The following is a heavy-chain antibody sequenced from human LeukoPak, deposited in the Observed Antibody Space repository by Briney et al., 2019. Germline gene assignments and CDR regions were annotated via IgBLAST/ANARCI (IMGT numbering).Heavy chain of an antibody. Sequence: GGSLRLSCAASGFTFSSYWMHWVRQAPGKGLVWVSRINSDGSSTSYADSVKGRFTISRDNSKNTPYLQMNSLRAEDTAVYYCAKSIWFGELEVVGDDAFDIWGQGTMVTVSS. CDR2: INSDGSST. CDR3: AKSIWFGELEVVGDDAFDI. CDR1: GFTFSSYW. J-gene: IGHJ3*02. V-gene: IGHV3-74*01. D-gene: IGHD3-10*01.